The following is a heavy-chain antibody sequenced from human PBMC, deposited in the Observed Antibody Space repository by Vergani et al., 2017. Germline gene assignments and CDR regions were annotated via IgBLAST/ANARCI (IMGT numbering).Heavy chain of an antibody. D-gene: IGHD6-19*01. Sequence: QVQLQESGPGLVKPSETLSLTCTVSGGSISSYYWSWIRQPPGKGLEWIGYIYYSGSTNYNPSLKSRVTISVDTSKNQFSLKLSSVTAADTAVYYCASIAVVGTVGYWGQGTLVTVSS. V-gene: IGHV4-59*08. CDR1: GGSISSYY. J-gene: IGHJ4*02. CDR2: IYYSGST. CDR3: ASIAVVGTVGY.